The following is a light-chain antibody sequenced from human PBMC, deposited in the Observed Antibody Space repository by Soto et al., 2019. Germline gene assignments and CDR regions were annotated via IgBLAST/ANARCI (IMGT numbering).Light chain of an antibody. CDR1: QSIDTY. J-gene: IGKJ2*01. CDR2: AAS. CDR3: QQSHSTPYT. Sequence: DIQMTQSPSSLSASFGDRVTLTCQASQSIDTYLNWYQQKPGTAPKLLMYAASTLHSGVPSRFSGSGSGTDFTLTISSLQREDFATYFCQQSHSTPYTFGQGTKLEI. V-gene: IGKV1-39*01.